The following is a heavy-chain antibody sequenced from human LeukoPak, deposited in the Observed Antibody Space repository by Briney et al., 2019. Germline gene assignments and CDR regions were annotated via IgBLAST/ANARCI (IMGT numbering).Heavy chain of an antibody. CDR1: GGTLSSYA. J-gene: IGHJ3*02. CDR3: ARGPYYYDSSGYYYMAFGAFDI. Sequence: ASVKVSCKASGGTLSSYAISWVRQAPGQGLEWMGGIIPIFGTANYAQKFQGRVTITADESTSTAYMELSSLRSEDTAVYYCARGPYYYDSSGYYYMAFGAFDIWGQGTMVTVSS. CDR2: IIPIFGTA. V-gene: IGHV1-69*13. D-gene: IGHD3-22*01.